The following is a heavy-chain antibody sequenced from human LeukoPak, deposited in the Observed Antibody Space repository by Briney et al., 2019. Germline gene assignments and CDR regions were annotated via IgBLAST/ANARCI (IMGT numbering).Heavy chain of an antibody. V-gene: IGHV4-34*01. CDR1: GGSFRGYY. J-gene: IGHJ5*02. CDR3: AGRATGYCSSTSCYTGGRTIWFDP. Sequence: SETLSLTCAVYGGSFRGYYWSWIRQPPGKGLEWVGEINRSGSTNYNPSLKSRVTISVDTSNNQFSLKLSSVTAADTAVYYRAGRATGYCSSTSCYTGGRTIWFDPWGQGTLVTVSS. D-gene: IGHD2-2*02. CDR2: INRSGST.